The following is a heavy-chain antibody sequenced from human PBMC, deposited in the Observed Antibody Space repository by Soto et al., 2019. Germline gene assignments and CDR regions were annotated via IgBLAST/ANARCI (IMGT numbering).Heavy chain of an antibody. CDR1: GGSISSGDYY. V-gene: IGHV4-30-4*01. Sequence: QVQLQESGPGLVKPSQTLSLTCTVSGGSISSGDYYWSWIRQPPGKGLEWIGYIYYSGSTYYNPSTLVPGTISVDASKTQCSVKLRSATASAPAVYDCASVLGFDCGGGSCLHPLNWFDPWGQGTLVTVSS. D-gene: IGHD2-15*01. CDR2: IYYSGST. CDR3: ASVLGFDCGGGSCLHPLNWFDP. J-gene: IGHJ5*02.